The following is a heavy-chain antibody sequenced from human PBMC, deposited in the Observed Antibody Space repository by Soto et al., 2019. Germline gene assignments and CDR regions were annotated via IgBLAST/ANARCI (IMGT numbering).Heavy chain of an antibody. CDR2: FDPEDGET. V-gene: IGHV1-24*01. J-gene: IGHJ6*01. D-gene: IGHD6-6*01. CDR3: ATCKAARYYYGMDV. Sequence: ASLKVSCKVSGYTLTELSMHWVRQAPGKGLEWMGGFDPEDGETIYAQKFQGRVTMTEDTSTDTAYMELSSLRSEDTAVYYCATCKAARYYYGMDVWGQGTTVTVSS. CDR1: GYTLTELS.